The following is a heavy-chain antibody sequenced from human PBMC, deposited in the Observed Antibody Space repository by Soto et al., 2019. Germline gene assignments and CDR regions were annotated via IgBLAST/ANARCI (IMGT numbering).Heavy chain of an antibody. V-gene: IGHV4-39*01. CDR2: IYYSGST. Sequence: SETLSLTCTVSGGSISSSSYYWGWIRQPPGKGLEWIGSIYYSGSTYYNPSLKSRVTISVDTSKNQFSLKLSSVTAADTAVYYCARRHYHDSSGRLDPWGQGTLVTVSS. J-gene: IGHJ5*02. CDR3: ARRHYHDSSGRLDP. D-gene: IGHD3-22*01. CDR1: GGSISSSSYY.